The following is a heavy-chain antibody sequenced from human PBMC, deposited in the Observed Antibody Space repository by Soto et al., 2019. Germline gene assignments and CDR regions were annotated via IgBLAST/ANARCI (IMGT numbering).Heavy chain of an antibody. J-gene: IGHJ4*02. V-gene: IGHV4-59*13. Sequence: QVQLQESGPGLVKPSETLSLTCTVSGVSIYDYYWTWIRQPPGKGLEWIGYFFYTGSTNYNPSLKSRVTISGDKSKNQFSLKLNSVTPADTAVYYCARATLAAAKPQFDFWGQGILVTVSS. D-gene: IGHD6-13*01. CDR3: ARATLAAAKPQFDF. CDR2: FFYTGST. CDR1: GVSIYDYY.